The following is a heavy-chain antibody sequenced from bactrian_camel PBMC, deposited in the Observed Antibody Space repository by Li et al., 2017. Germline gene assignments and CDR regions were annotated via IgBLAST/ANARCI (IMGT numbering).Heavy chain of an antibody. CDR3: ASKVGMCGPNWSKLRFDS. CDR2: QRDAAT. V-gene: IGHV3S61*01. Sequence: HVQLVESGGDLVQAGGSLGLPVAASALPFDDALRFRQAPGKEREGVAAQRDAATYYADSVKGRFSISRDIASRTLYLQMSNLKPEDTALYYCASKVGMCGPNWSKLRFDSRGPGTQVTVS. D-gene: IGHD1*01. CDR1: ALPFDDAL. J-gene: IGHJ4*01.